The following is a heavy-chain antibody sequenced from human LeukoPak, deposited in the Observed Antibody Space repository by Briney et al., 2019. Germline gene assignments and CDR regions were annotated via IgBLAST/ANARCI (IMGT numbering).Heavy chain of an antibody. CDR2: INHSGST. CDR1: GGPFSGYY. CDR3: ARGRSRMVRGVPYFDY. V-gene: IGHV4-34*01. J-gene: IGHJ4*02. Sequence: SETLSLTCAVYGGPFSGYYWSWIRQPPGKGLEWIGEINHSGSTNYNPSLKSRVTISVDTSKNQFSLKLSSVTAADTAVYYCARGRSRMVRGVPYFDYWGQGTLVTVSS. D-gene: IGHD3-10*01.